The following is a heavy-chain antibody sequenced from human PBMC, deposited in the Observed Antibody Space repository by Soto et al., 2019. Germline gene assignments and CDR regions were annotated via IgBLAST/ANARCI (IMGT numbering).Heavy chain of an antibody. CDR3: AADYSSSSIGNFDY. CDR2: IVVGSGNT. J-gene: IGHJ4*02. Sequence: SVKVSCKASGFTFTSSAVQWVRQARGQRLEWIGWIVVGSGNTNYAQKFQERVTITRDMSTSTAYMELSSLRSEDTAVYYCAADYSSSSIGNFDYWGQGTLVTVSS. V-gene: IGHV1-58*01. CDR1: GFTFTSSA. D-gene: IGHD6-6*01.